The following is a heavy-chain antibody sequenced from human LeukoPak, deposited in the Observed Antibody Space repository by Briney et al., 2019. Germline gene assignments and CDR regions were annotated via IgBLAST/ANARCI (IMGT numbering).Heavy chain of an antibody. CDR1: GFTFSSYG. CDR3: AKDGGPGNYDSSGYYQPPFDY. Sequence: PGGSLRLSCAASGFTFSSYGMHWVRQAPGKGLEWVAVISYDGSNKHYADSVKGRFTISGDNSKNTLYLQMNSLRAEDTAVYYCAKDGGPGNYDSSGYYQPPFDYWGQGTLVTVSS. V-gene: IGHV3-30*18. CDR2: ISYDGSNK. J-gene: IGHJ4*02. D-gene: IGHD3-22*01.